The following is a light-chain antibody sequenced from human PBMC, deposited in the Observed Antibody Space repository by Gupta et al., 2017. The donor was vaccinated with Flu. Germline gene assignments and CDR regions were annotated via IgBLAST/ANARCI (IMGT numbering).Light chain of an antibody. J-gene: IGLJ2*01. CDR3: QSTVDGSSPYKVI. CDR1: VLPRQY. CDR2: RDN. Sequence: SSELTQPSSMSVSPGQTARISCSGDVLPRQYAYWYQQKPGQGPILLIYRDNKRPSGIPERFSASSSGTSVTLTISGVQAEDEADYYCQSTVDGSSPYKVIFGGGTRLTVL. V-gene: IGLV3-25*02.